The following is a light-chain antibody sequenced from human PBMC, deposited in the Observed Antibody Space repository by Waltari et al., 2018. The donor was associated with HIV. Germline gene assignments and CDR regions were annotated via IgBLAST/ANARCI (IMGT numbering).Light chain of an antibody. J-gene: IGLJ1*01. V-gene: IGLV1-47*01. CDR2: RNN. CDR3: AAWDDSLSVVYV. CDR1: SPNIGSHY. Sequence: QSVLTQPPSASGTPGQRVTISCSGSSPNIGSHYVYWYQQLPGTAPKLLIYRNNQRPSGVPDRFSGSKSGTSASLAISGLRSEDEADYYCAAWDDSLSVVYVFGTGTKVTVL.